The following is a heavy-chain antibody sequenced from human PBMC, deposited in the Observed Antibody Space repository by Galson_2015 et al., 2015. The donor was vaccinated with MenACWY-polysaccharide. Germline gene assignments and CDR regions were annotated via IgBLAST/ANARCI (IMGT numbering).Heavy chain of an antibody. Sequence: SLRLSCAASGSRFSNSGMHWVRQAPGKGLEWVAVIQYDGSNKVYADSVKGRFTISRDNSKNTVSLEMNTLGVEDTAVYYCAREGSRIVFHAFDIWGQGTMVTVSS. J-gene: IGHJ3*02. CDR1: GSRFSNSG. D-gene: IGHD2-2*01. V-gene: IGHV3-33*01. CDR2: IQYDGSNK. CDR3: AREGSRIVFHAFDI.